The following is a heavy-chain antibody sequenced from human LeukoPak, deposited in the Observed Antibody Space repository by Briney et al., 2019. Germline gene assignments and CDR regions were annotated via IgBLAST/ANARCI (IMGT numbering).Heavy chain of an antibody. V-gene: IGHV1-18*01. J-gene: IGHJ4*02. Sequence: ASVKVSCKASGYTFTSYGISWVPQVPGQGLEWMGWISAYNVNTNYAQKLQGRVTTTTDTSTSTAYVELRSLRSDDTAVYYCARAQFTNTPDDSWGQGTLVTVSS. CDR2: ISAYNVNT. CDR3: ARAQFTNTPDDS. CDR1: GYTFTSYG. D-gene: IGHD5-24*01.